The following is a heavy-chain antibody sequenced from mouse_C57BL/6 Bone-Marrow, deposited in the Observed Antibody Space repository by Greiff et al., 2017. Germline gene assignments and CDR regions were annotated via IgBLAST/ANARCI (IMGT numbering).Heavy chain of an antibody. CDR1: GYTFTSYW. V-gene: IGHV1-50*01. J-gene: IGHJ2*01. D-gene: IGHD3-2*02. CDR3: ARCSSGYYVDY. Sequence: VQLQQPGAELVKPGASVKLSCKASGYTFTSYWMQWVKQRPGQGLEWIGEIDPSDSYTNYNQKFKGKATLTVDTSSSTAYMQLSSLTSEDSAVYYCARCSSGYYVDYWGQGTTLTVSS. CDR2: IDPSDSYT.